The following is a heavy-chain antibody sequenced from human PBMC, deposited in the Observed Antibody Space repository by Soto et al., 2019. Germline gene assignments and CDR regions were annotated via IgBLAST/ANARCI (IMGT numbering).Heavy chain of an antibody. V-gene: IGHV3-33*01. CDR3: ARFLAGGISQPVWGY. Sequence: PGGSLGLSCAASGFTVSSYGMQWVRQAPGKGLEWVAVIWYDGSIKYYGDSVKGRFTISSDNSKTTVYLEMNSLRAEDTGLYYCARFLAGGISQPVWGYWGQGPLVTVSS. CDR1: GFTVSSYG. J-gene: IGHJ4*02. D-gene: IGHD3-9*01. CDR2: IWYDGSIK.